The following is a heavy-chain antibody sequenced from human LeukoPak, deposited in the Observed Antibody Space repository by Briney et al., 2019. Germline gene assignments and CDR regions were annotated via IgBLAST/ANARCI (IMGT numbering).Heavy chain of an antibody. J-gene: IGHJ4*02. CDR1: GFSFSTYW. CDR2: IKQDGSER. V-gene: IGHV3-7*01. CDR3: ASGNYFDS. D-gene: IGHD1-26*01. Sequence: GGSLRLSCTASGFSFSTYWMSWVRQTPGKGLEWVANIKQDGSERYYVDSVRGRFTISRDNAKNLLYLQMNSLRVEDTSVYYCASGNYFDSWGQGTLVTVSS.